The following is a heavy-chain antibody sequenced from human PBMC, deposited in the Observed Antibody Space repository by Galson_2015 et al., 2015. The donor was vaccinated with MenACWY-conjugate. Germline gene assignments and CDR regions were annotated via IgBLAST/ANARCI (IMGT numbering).Heavy chain of an antibody. CDR1: GGSFSGYY. D-gene: IGHD6-19*01. CDR2: INHSGST. J-gene: IGHJ4*02. CDR3: ARGRHSSIAVASTADY. V-gene: IGHV4-34*01. Sequence: TLSLTCAVSGGSFSGYYWSWIRQPPGKGLEWIGEINHSGSTNYNPSLKSRVTISVDTSKNQFSLKLSSVTAADTAVDYCARGRHSSIAVASTADYWGQGTLVTVSS.